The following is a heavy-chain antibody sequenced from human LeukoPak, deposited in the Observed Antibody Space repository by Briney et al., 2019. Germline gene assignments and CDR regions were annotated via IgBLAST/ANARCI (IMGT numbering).Heavy chain of an antibody. CDR3: ATYDFWSGPITY. CDR1: GGSISSYY. Sequence: PSETLSLTCTVSGGSISSYYWSWIRQPPGKGLEWIGYIYYSGNTNYNPSLKSRVTISVDTSKNQFSLKLSSVTAADTAVYYCATYDFWSGPITYWGQGTLVTVSS. CDR2: IYYSGNT. J-gene: IGHJ4*02. D-gene: IGHD3-3*01. V-gene: IGHV4-59*01.